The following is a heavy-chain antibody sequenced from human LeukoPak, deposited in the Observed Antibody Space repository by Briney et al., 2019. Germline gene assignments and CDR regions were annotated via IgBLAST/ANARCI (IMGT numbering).Heavy chain of an antibody. CDR1: GGSFSGYY. CDR3: ASLSQDYYDSSGYYYFDY. D-gene: IGHD3-22*01. CDR2: TNHSGST. J-gene: IGHJ4*02. Sequence: SETLSLTCAVYGGSFSGYYWSWIRQPPGKGLEWIGETNHSGSTNYNPSLKSRVTISVDTSKNQFSLKLSSVTAADTAVYYCASLSQDYYDSSGYYYFDYWGQGTLVTVSS. V-gene: IGHV4-34*01.